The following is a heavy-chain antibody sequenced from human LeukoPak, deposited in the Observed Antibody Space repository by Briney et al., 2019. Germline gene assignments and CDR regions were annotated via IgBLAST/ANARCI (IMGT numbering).Heavy chain of an antibody. D-gene: IGHD3-3*01. J-gene: IGHJ2*01. CDR2: IYYSGSS. CDR1: GGSISSGGYY. Sequence: SSETLSLTCTVSGGSISSGGYYWSWLRQHPGKGLEWIGYIYYSGSSYYNPSLKSRVTISVDTSKNQFSPKLSSVTAADTAVYYCARAILTPSGYVWHFDLWGRGTLVTVSS. V-gene: IGHV4-31*03. CDR3: ARAILTPSGYVWHFDL.